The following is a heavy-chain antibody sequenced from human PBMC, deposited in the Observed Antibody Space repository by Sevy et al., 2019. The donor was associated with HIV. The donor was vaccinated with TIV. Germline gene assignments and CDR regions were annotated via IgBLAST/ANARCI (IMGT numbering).Heavy chain of an antibody. CDR3: ARDRRPYSSSLDY. J-gene: IGHJ4*02. D-gene: IGHD6-13*01. CDR2: IKQDGSEK. Sequence: GESLKISCAASGFTFSSYWMSWVRQAPGKGLEWVANIKQDGSEKYYVDSVKGRFTISRDNAKNSLYLQMNSLRAEDTAVYYCARDRRPYSSSLDYWGQGTLVTVSS. CDR1: GFTFSSYW. V-gene: IGHV3-7*01.